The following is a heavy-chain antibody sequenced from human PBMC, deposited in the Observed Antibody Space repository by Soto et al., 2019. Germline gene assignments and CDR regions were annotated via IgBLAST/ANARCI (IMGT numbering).Heavy chain of an antibody. Sequence: SETLSLTRTVSGGSISSGGYYWSWIRQHPGKGLEWIGYIYYSGSTYYNPSLKSRVTISVDTSKNQFSLKLSSVTAADTAVYYCARDCIAAAGSPQQVIYYYYGMDVWGQRTTVTVSS. V-gene: IGHV4-31*02. J-gene: IGHJ6*02. CDR2: IYYSGST. D-gene: IGHD6-13*01. CDR1: GGSISSGGYY. CDR3: ARDCIAAAGSPQQVIYYYYGMDV.